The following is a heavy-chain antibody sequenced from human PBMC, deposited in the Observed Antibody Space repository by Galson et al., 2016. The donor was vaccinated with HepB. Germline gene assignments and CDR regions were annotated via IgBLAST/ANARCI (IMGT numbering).Heavy chain of an antibody. Sequence: SLRLSCAASGFTLDDYAMHWVRQAPGKGLEWVSGISWNSGSIDYADSVKGRFTVSRDNAKNSLYLQMNSLRAEDTALYYCAKDRGTTNSRGHGMDVWGQGTTVTVSS. CDR3: AKDRGTTNSRGHGMDV. J-gene: IGHJ6*02. D-gene: IGHD2/OR15-2a*01. CDR1: GFTLDDYA. CDR2: ISWNSGSI. V-gene: IGHV3-9*01.